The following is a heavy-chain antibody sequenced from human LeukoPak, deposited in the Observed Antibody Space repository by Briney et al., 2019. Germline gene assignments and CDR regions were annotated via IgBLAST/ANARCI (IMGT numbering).Heavy chain of an antibody. J-gene: IGHJ4*02. V-gene: IGHV1-18*01. CDR2: ISAYNGNT. Sequence: GASVKVSCKASGYTCTTYGISWVRQAPGQGLEWMGWISAYNGNTNYAQKFQDRVSMTTDTSTSTANMELRSLRSDDTAVYYCARAPYYDFWSGYHYYFDYWGQGTLVTVSS. CDR1: GYTCTTYG. D-gene: IGHD3-3*01. CDR3: ARAPYYDFWSGYHYYFDY.